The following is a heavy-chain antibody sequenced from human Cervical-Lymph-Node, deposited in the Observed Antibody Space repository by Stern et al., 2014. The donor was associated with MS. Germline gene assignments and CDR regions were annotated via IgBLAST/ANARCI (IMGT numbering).Heavy chain of an antibody. CDR3: ARVRFYGSGIYYALGDGMDV. CDR2: MNPNSGNK. Sequence: QLVQSGAEVKKPGASVKVSCKASGYTFTNYNIDWVRQATGQGLEWMGWMNPNSGNKGYAQRFQGRVTMTRDTSTSTAYMEQSSLKAEDTAVYYCARVRFYGSGIYYALGDGMDVWGQGTTVTVSS. CDR1: GYTFTNYN. V-gene: IGHV1-8*01. J-gene: IGHJ6*02. D-gene: IGHD3-10*01.